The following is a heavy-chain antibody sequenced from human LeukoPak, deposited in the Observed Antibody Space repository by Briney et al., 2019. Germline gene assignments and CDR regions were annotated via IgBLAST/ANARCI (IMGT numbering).Heavy chain of an antibody. V-gene: IGHV3-7*01. J-gene: IGHJ3*02. CDR1: GFTFSSYA. CDR3: ARAMVRGKVGAFDI. CDR2: INHNGNVN. D-gene: IGHD3-10*01. Sequence: GGSLRLSCAASGFTFSSYAMSWVRQAPGKGLEWVASINHNGNVNYYVDSVKGRFTISRDNAKNSLYLQMNSLRAEDTAVYYCARAMVRGKVGAFDIWGQGTLVTVSS.